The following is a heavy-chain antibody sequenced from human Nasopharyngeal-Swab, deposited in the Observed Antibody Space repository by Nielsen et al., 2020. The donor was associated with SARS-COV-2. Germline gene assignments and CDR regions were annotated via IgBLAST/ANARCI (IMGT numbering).Heavy chain of an antibody. Sequence: SETLSPTCTASGCSISSYYWSWIRQPPGKGLEWIGYIYYSGSTYYNPSLKSRVTISVDTSKNQFSLKLSSVTAADTAVYYCARARVGMIVVVGAFDYWGQGTLVTVSS. V-gene: IGHV4-59*12. CDR3: ARARVGMIVVVGAFDY. CDR2: IYYSGST. D-gene: IGHD3-22*01. J-gene: IGHJ4*02. CDR1: GCSISSYY.